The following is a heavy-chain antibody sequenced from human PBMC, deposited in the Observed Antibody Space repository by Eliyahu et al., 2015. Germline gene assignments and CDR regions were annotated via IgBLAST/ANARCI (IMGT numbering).Heavy chain of an antibody. Sequence: QVQLQESGPGLVKPSQTLSLTCTVXGGSISSGSYYWTWIRQPAGKGLEWVGRIYTSGSTNYNPSLKSPVTISLDTSKNQFSLKLSSVTATDTAVYYCARTSPYSYGSYWYFDLWGRGTLVTVSS. CDR3: ARTSPYSYGSYWYFDL. CDR2: IYTSGST. CDR1: GGSISSGSYY. V-gene: IGHV4-61*02. D-gene: IGHD5-18*01. J-gene: IGHJ2*01.